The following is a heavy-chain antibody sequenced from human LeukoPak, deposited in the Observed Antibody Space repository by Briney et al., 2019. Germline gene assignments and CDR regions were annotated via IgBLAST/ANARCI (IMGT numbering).Heavy chain of an antibody. D-gene: IGHD2-2*02. V-gene: IGHV3-66*02. Sequence: GGSLRLSCAASGFTFSSYAMSWVRQAPGKGLEWVSVIYSGGSTYYADSVKGRFTISRDNSKNTLYLQMNSLRAEDTAVYYCAKDKFGGIVVVPAAIRYYFDYWGQGTLVTVSS. CDR3: AKDKFGGIVVVPAAIRYYFDY. J-gene: IGHJ4*02. CDR2: IYSGGST. CDR1: GFTFSSYA.